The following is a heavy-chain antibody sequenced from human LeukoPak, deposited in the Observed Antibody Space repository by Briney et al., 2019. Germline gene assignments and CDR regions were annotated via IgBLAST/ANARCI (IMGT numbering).Heavy chain of an antibody. CDR1: GYDFTSVG. Sequence: ASVNLSCKASGYDFTSVGITWVRRAPGQGLEWMGWISPYNGNTRYAQKFQGRVAMTTDTSTTTAYMELRGLRFNDTAVYYCARAGPGSGWYFDYWGQGTLVTVSS. D-gene: IGHD6-19*01. J-gene: IGHJ4*02. CDR2: ISPYNGNT. V-gene: IGHV1-18*01. CDR3: ARAGPGSGWYFDY.